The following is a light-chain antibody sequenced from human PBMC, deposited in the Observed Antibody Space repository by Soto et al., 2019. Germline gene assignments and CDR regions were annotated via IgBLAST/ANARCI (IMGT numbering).Light chain of an antibody. CDR3: SSYTGSSTLVV. J-gene: IGLJ2*01. CDR2: DVS. CDR1: SSDVGGYNY. Sequence: QSALTQPASVSGYPGQSITISCTGTSSDVGGYNYVSWYQQHPGKAPKLMIYDVSNRPSGVSNRFSGSKSGNTASLTISGLQAEDEADYYCSSYTGSSTLVVFGGGTKLTVL. V-gene: IGLV2-14*01.